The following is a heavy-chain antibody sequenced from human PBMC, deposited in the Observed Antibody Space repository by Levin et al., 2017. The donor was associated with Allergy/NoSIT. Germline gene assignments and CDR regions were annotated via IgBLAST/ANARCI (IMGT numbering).Heavy chain of an antibody. V-gene: IGHV4-39*07. CDR2: IYYSGST. D-gene: IGHD6-19*01. Sequence: SETLSLTCTVSGGSISSSSYYWGWIRQPPGKGLEWIGSIYYSGSTYYNPSLKSRVTISVDTSKNQFSLKLSSVTAADTAVYYCARDKNTSGQWLEGYWGQGTLVTVSS. CDR3: ARDKNTSGQWLEGY. J-gene: IGHJ4*02. CDR1: GGSISSSSYY.